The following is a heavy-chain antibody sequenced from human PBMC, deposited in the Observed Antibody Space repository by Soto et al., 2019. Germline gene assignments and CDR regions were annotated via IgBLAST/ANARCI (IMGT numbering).Heavy chain of an antibody. V-gene: IGHV1-18*01. CDR1: GYTCITYG. CDR3: ARDRPTSSIRARDYYSALDV. CDR2: ISSYNGNT. J-gene: IGHJ6*02. D-gene: IGHD6-6*01. Sequence: QVQLVQSGAEVKKPGASVKVSCKASGYTCITYGISWVRQAPGHGHEGRGWISSYNGNTNYAQKLQGRVTMTTATSTATAYTELRSLRSDATAAYYCARDRPTSSIRARDYYSALDVWGQGTTVTVSS.